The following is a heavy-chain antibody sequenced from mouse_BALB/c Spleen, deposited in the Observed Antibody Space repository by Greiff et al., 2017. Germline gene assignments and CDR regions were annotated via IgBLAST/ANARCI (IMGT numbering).Heavy chain of an antibody. V-gene: IGHV5-6-4*01. Sequence: EVQLQESGGGLVKPGGSLKLSCAASGFTFSSYTMSWVRQTPEKRLEWVATISSGGSYTYYPDSVKGRFTISRDNAKNTLYLQMSSLKSEDTAMYYCTRDDYGNHRYFDYWGQGTTLTVSS. D-gene: IGHD2-1*01. J-gene: IGHJ2*01. CDR2: ISSGGSYT. CDR3: TRDDYGNHRYFDY. CDR1: GFTFSSYT.